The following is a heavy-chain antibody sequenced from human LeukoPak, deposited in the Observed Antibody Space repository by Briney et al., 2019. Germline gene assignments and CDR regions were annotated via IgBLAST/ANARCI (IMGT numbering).Heavy chain of an antibody. Sequence: GGSLRLSSAASGFTFSIYAMSWVRQAPGKGLQWVSSITSRGESTWYVDSVKGRFTITRDNSENTLYLQMNSLRAEDTAVYYCARDKNYGDSWDYWGQGTLVTVSS. J-gene: IGHJ4*02. V-gene: IGHV3-23*01. CDR3: ARDKNYGDSWDY. D-gene: IGHD4-17*01. CDR2: ITSRGEST. CDR1: GFTFSIYA.